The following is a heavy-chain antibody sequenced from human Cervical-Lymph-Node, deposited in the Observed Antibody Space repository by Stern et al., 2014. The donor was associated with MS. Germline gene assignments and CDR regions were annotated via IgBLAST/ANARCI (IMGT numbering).Heavy chain of an antibody. V-gene: IGHV1-18*04. CDR3: ARGSHYFDY. D-gene: IGHD2-15*01. J-gene: IGHJ4*02. Sequence: QVQLVQSGAEVKKPGASVRVSCKASGYTFTDYAFSWVRQAPGQGLEWLGWISAYNGNTYYVQSFQDRGTMTTDTSTNTAYMELRHLRSNDTALYYCARGSHYFDYWAQGTLVTVSS. CDR1: GYTFTDYA. CDR2: ISAYNGNT.